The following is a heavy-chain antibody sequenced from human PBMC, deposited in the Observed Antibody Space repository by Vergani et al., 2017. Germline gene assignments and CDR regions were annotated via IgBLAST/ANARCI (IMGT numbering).Heavy chain of an antibody. Sequence: QVQLQQWGAGLLKPSETLSLTCAVYGGSFSGYYWSWIRQPPGKGLEWIGEINHSGSTNYNPSLKSRVTISVDTSKNQFSLKLSSVTAADTAVYYCARGWRYGSGSYYRYWGQGTLVTVCS. CDR2: INHSGST. V-gene: IGHV4-34*01. J-gene: IGHJ4*02. CDR1: GGSFSGYY. D-gene: IGHD3-10*01. CDR3: ARGWRYGSGSYYRY.